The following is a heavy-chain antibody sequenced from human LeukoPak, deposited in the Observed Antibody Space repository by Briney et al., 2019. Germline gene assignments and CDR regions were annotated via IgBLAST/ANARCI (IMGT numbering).Heavy chain of an antibody. V-gene: IGHV3-7*01. CDR3: ARESDHSVSQVDFDL. J-gene: IGHJ3*01. Sequence: PGGSLRLSCAASGFTFSSYGMSWVRQAPGKGLEWVATIRQDGSQKYYLDSVKGRFTISRDNAKNSLYLQMNSLRAEDTAVYYCARESDHSVSQVDFDLWGQGTMVTVSS. CDR2: IRQDGSQK. CDR1: GFTFSSYG. D-gene: IGHD1-14*01.